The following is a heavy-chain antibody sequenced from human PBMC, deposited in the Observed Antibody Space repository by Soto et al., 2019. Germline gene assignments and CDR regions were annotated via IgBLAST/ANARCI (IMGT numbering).Heavy chain of an antibody. D-gene: IGHD3-10*01. CDR2: IDNAGTDS. J-gene: IGHJ6*04. CDR3: ARGWFGPDV. CDR1: GFTLSGRS. V-gene: IGHV3-74*01. Sequence: EVQLVESGGGLVHPGGSLRLSCAASGFTLSGRSMHWVRQAPGKGLVWVSGIDNAGTDSTYADSVKGRFTSSRDNAKNMLYLQMNSLRVEDTAVYHCARGWFGPDVWGKGTTVTVSS.